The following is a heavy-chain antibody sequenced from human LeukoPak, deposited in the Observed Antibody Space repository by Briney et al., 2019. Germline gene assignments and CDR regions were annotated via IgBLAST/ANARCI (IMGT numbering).Heavy chain of an antibody. J-gene: IGHJ4*02. CDR1: GFTVSSNY. V-gene: IGHV3-66*01. Sequence: RPGGSLRLSCAASGFTVSSNYMSWVRQAPGKGLEWVSVIYSGGSTYYADSVKGRFTISRDNSKNTLYLQMNSLRAEDTAVYYCAKALDSSGSLDHWGQGTLVTVSS. CDR3: AKALDSSGSLDH. CDR2: IYSGGST. D-gene: IGHD3-22*01.